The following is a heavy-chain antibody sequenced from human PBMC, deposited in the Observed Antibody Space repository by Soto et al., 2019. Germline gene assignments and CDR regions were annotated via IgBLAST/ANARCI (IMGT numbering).Heavy chain of an antibody. CDR3: ARDYGDYAAETYYYYAIDV. Sequence: PGGSLRLSCAASGFTFSSYSMNWVRQAPGKGLEWVSYISTSSRTRYYADSVKGLFTISRDNAKNSLYLQMKSLRDEDTAVYFCARDYGDYAAETYYYYAIDVWGQGPPVTV. CDR2: ISTSSRTR. D-gene: IGHD4-17*01. J-gene: IGHJ6*02. V-gene: IGHV3-48*02. CDR1: GFTFSSYS.